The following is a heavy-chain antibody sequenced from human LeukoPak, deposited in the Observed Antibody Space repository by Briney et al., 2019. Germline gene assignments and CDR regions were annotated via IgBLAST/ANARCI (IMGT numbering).Heavy chain of an antibody. J-gene: IGHJ4*02. V-gene: IGHV3-23*01. CDR2: ITDRGGDT. D-gene: IGHD1-26*01. Sequence: PGRSLRLSCAASGFTFSNYAMTWVRQAPGKGLEWVSAITDRGGDTYYADSVKGRFTISRDNSKNMLYLQMNSLRAEDTAVYYCAKGYRGNYDYWGQGTLVTVSS. CDR3: AKGYRGNYDY. CDR1: GFTFSNYA.